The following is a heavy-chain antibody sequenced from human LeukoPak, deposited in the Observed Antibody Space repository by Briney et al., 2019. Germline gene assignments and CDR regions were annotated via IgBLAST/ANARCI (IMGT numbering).Heavy chain of an antibody. CDR1: GFTVSSNY. V-gene: IGHV3-23*01. D-gene: IGHD2-15*01. CDR3: AKQRSEKYCSGGSCPLFDY. CDR2: ISGSGGST. J-gene: IGHJ4*02. Sequence: PGGSLRLSCAASGFTVSSNYMGWVRQAPGKGLEWVSAISGSGGSTYYADSVKGRFTISRDNSKNTLYLQMNSLRAEDTAVYYCAKQRSEKYCSGGSCPLFDYWGQGTLVTVSS.